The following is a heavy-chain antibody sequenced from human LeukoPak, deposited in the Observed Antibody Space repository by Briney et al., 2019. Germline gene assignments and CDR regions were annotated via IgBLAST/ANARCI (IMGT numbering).Heavy chain of an antibody. J-gene: IGHJ4*02. CDR1: GFTFSSYA. CDR3: ARDGPTTYYYDSSGYYLDY. Sequence: GGSLRLSCAASGFTFSSYAMHWVRQARGKGLEWVAVISYDGSNKYYADRVKGRLTISRDNSKNTLYLQMSSLRAEDTAVYYCARDGPTTYYYDSSGYYLDYWGQGTLVTVSS. CDR2: ISYDGSNK. D-gene: IGHD3-22*01. V-gene: IGHV3-30*04.